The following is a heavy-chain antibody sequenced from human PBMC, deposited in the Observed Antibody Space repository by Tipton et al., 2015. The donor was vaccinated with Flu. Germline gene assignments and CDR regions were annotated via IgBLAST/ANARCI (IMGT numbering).Heavy chain of an antibody. J-gene: IGHJ6*02. D-gene: IGHD3-3*01. V-gene: IGHV4-30-4*01. Sequence: TLSLTCTVSGGSISSGDYYWSWIRQPPGKGLEWTGYIYYSGSTYYNPSLKSRVTISVDTSMNQFSLKLSSVTAADTAVYYCAISSRFFYYGMDVWGQGTTVTVSS. CDR2: IYYSGST. CDR3: AISSRFFYYGMDV. CDR1: GGSISSGDYY.